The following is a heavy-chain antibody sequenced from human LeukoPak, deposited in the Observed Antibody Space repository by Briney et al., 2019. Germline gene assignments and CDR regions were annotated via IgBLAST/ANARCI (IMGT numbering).Heavy chain of an antibody. CDR3: TRDVSLSQPGGFDY. Sequence: GGSLRLSCAASEFTFCRYSMNWVRQAPGKGLEWGSTISSTITYIYYTDSVRGRFTISRDNTKTSVDLQMNSLRADDTAVYYCTRDVSLSQPGGFDYWGHGSLVTVSS. D-gene: IGHD6-13*01. CDR1: EFTFCRYS. J-gene: IGHJ4*01. V-gene: IGHV3-21*01. CDR2: ISSTITYI.